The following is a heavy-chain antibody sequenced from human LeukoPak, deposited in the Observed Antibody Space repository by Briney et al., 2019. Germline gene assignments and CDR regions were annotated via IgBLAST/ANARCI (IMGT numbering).Heavy chain of an antibody. CDR2: IYYSGST. D-gene: IGHD3-10*01. J-gene: IGHJ4*02. Sequence: SETLSLTCTVSGGSISSYYWSWIRQPPGKGLEWIGYIYYSGSTNYNPSLKSRVTISVDTSKNQFSLKLSSVTAADTAVYYCYGSGSYRTDYWGQGTLVTVSS. CDR3: YGSGSYRTDY. CDR1: GGSISSYY. V-gene: IGHV4-59*08.